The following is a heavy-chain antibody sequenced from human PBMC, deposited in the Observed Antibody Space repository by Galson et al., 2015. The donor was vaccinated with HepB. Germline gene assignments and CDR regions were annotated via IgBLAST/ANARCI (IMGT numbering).Heavy chain of an antibody. Sequence: SVKVSCKASGGTFSSYAISWVRQAPGQGLEWMGGIIPIFGTANYAQKFQGRVTITADESTSTAYMELSSLRSEDTAVYYCARSKFYCSGGSCYYTDYYYYMDVWGKGTTVTVSS. D-gene: IGHD2-15*01. CDR1: GGTFSSYA. CDR2: IIPIFGTA. V-gene: IGHV1-69*13. J-gene: IGHJ6*03. CDR3: ARSKFYCSGGSCYYTDYYYYMDV.